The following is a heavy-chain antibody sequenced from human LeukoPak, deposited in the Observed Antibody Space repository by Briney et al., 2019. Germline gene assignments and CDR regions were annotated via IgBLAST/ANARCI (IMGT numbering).Heavy chain of an antibody. CDR3: AKDRANAWSSDY. CDR1: GFTFSNYA. J-gene: IGHJ4*02. D-gene: IGHD3-10*01. V-gene: IGHV3-30*02. CDR2: TTYDGSDK. Sequence: PGGSLRLSCAASGFTFSNYAMYWLRQAPGKGLEGVAFTTYDGSDKYYADSVKGRFTISRDNSKNTLYLQMNSLRAEDTAVYYCAKDRANAWSSDYWGQGTLVTVSS.